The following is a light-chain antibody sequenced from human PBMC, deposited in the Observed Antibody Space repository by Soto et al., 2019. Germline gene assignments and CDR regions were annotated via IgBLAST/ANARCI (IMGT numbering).Light chain of an antibody. CDR3: QSFDGNSHV. V-gene: IGLV6-57*01. CDR2: ENA. CDR1: SGNIGNNY. J-gene: IGLJ3*02. Sequence: LTQPHSVSESPGKTITISCTRTSGNIGNNYVQWYRQRPGSSPTTVIYENAQRPSGVPERLAGSIDGSSNSAYLTISGLMTEDEADYYCQSFDGNSHVFGGGTKLTVL.